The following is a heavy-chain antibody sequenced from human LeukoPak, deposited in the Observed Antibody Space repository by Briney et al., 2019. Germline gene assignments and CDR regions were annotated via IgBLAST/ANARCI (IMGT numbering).Heavy chain of an antibody. CDR2: ISGSGGST. J-gene: IGHJ4*02. CDR3: AKDRSGSYYVSPTFDY. CDR1: GFTFSSYA. V-gene: IGHV3-23*01. D-gene: IGHD1-26*01. Sequence: TGGSLRLSCAASGFTFSSYAMSWVRQAPGKGLEWVPAISGSGGSTYYADSVKGRFTISRDNSKNTLYLQMNSLRAEDTAVYYCAKDRSGSYYVSPTFDYWGQGTLVTVSS.